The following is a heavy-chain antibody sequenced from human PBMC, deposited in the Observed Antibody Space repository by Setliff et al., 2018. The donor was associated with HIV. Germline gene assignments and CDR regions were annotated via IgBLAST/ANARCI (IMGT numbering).Heavy chain of an antibody. Sequence: ASVKVSCKTPGYTFTNYYMHWMRQAPGQGLEWMGVVNTVGGGASYAQKFQGRLTVTRDTSMSTVYMELSSLRSEDTAVYYCAREGQVVVTAKGFDYWGLGTLVTVS. J-gene: IGHJ4*02. D-gene: IGHD2-15*01. V-gene: IGHV1-46*01. CDR1: GYTFTNYY. CDR3: AREGQVVVTAKGFDY. CDR2: VNTVGGGA.